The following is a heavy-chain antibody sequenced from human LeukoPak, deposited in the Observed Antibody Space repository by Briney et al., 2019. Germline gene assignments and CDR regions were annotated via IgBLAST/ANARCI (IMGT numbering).Heavy chain of an antibody. CDR1: GYTFTGYY. CDR2: INPNSGGT. V-gene: IGHV1-2*02. Sequence: GASVKVSCKASGYTFTGYYMHWVRQAPGQGLEWMGWINPNSGGTNYAQKFQGRATMTRDTSISTAYMELSRLRSDDTAVYYCGAPPRSKLGLPDYWGRGTLVTVSS. J-gene: IGHJ4*02. D-gene: IGHD1-7*01. CDR3: GAPPRSKLGLPDY.